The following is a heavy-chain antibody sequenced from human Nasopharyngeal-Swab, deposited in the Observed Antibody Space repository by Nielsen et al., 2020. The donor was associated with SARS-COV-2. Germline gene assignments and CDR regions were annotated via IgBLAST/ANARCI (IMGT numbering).Heavy chain of an antibody. Sequence: ASVKVSCKASGCTFTSYYMHWVRQAPGQGLEWMGIINPSGGSTSYAQKFQGRVTMTRDTSTSTVYMELSSLRSEDTAVYYCARVQQLVSPYYYYGMDVWGQGTTVTVSS. V-gene: IGHV1-46*01. J-gene: IGHJ6*02. CDR2: INPSGGST. CDR3: ARVQQLVSPYYYYGMDV. D-gene: IGHD6-13*01. CDR1: GCTFTSYY.